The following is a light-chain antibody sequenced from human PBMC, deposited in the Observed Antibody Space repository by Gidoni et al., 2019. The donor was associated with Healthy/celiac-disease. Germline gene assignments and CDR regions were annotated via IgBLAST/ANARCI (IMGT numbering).Light chain of an antibody. CDR1: QSVSSSY. V-gene: IGKV3-20*01. CDR3: QQYGSSPL. CDR2: GAS. J-gene: IGKJ5*01. Sequence: TVLTPSPGTLSLSPGERATLSCRASQSVSSSYLAWYQQKPGQAPRLLIYGASSRATGIPDRFSGSGSGTDFTLTISRLEPEDFAVYYCQQYGSSPLFGQGTRLEIK.